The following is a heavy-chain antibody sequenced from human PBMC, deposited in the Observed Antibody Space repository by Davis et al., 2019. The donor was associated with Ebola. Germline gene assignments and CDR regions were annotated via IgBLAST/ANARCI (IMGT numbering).Heavy chain of an antibody. Sequence: GGSLRLSCSASGFTFSSYAMHWVRQAPGKGLEYVSAISSNGGSTYYADSVKGRFTISRDNSKNTLYLQMSSLRAEDTAVYYCARVSSGGSCYSLVCSYYYYGMDVWGKGTTVTVSS. CDR3: ARVSSGGSCYSLVCSYYYYGMDV. CDR1: GFTFSSYA. D-gene: IGHD2-15*01. J-gene: IGHJ6*04. CDR2: ISSNGGST. V-gene: IGHV3-64D*06.